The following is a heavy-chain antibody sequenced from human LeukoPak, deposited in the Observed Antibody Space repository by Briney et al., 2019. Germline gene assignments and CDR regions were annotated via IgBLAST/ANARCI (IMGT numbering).Heavy chain of an antibody. CDR3: AELGITMIGGV. Sequence: GGSLRLSCAASGFSFSSYGMNWVRQAPGKGLEWVSAMSVSGGSTYYADSVKGRFTISRDNAKNSLYLQMNSLRAEDTAVYYCAELGITMIGGVWGKGTTVTISS. J-gene: IGHJ6*04. V-gene: IGHV3-23*01. D-gene: IGHD3-10*02. CDR1: GFSFSSYG. CDR2: MSVSGGST.